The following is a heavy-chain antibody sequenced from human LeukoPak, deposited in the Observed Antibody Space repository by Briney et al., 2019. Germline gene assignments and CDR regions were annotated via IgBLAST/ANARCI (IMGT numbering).Heavy chain of an antibody. CDR1: GGAFSSYA. CDR3: ATYPGYCSGGSCHFDY. V-gene: IGHV1-69*04. Sequence: SVKVSCKASGGAFSSYAISWVRQAPGQGLEWMGSIIPIFGIANYAQKFQGRVTITADKSTSTAYMELSSLRSEDTAVYYCATYPGYCSGGSCHFDYWGQGTLVTVSA. D-gene: IGHD2-15*01. J-gene: IGHJ4*02. CDR2: IIPIFGIA.